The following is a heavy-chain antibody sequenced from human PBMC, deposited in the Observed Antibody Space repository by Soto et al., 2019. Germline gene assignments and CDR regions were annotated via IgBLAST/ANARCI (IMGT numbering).Heavy chain of an antibody. CDR1: GYTLTELS. D-gene: IGHD2-2*01. V-gene: IGHV1-24*01. J-gene: IGHJ4*02. CDR2: FDPEDGET. Sequence: GASVKVSCKVSGYTLTELSMHWVRQAPGKGLEWMGGFDPEDGETIYAQKFQGRVTMTKDTSTDTAYMELSSLRSEDTAVYYCATGECSSTSCVNFDYWGQGTLVTVSS. CDR3: ATGECSSTSCVNFDY.